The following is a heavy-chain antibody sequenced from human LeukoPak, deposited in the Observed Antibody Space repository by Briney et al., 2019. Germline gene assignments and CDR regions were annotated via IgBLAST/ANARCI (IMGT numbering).Heavy chain of an antibody. CDR1: GGTFGSYA. Sequence: AVKVSCKASGGTFGSYAISWVRQAPGQGLEWMGGIIPIFGTANYAQKFQGRVTITADESTSTAYMELSSLRSEDTAVYYCARAIVVVPAASSEYNWFDPWGQGTLVTVSS. D-gene: IGHD2-2*01. CDR2: IIPIFGTA. V-gene: IGHV1-69*01. J-gene: IGHJ5*02. CDR3: ARAIVVVPAASSEYNWFDP.